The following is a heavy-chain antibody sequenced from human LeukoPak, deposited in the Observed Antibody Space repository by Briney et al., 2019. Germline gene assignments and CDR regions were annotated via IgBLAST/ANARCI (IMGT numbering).Heavy chain of an antibody. J-gene: IGHJ4*02. CDR1: GYTFTSYY. V-gene: IGHV1-46*01. Sequence: GASVKVSCKASGYTFTSYYMHWVRQAPGQGLEWMGIINPSGGSTSYAQKFQGRVTMTRDTSTSTVYMELSSLRSEDTAVYYCARDRRPSIVVACSPPDYWGQGTLVTVSS. CDR3: ARDRRPSIVVACSPPDY. D-gene: IGHD1-26*01. CDR2: INPSGGST.